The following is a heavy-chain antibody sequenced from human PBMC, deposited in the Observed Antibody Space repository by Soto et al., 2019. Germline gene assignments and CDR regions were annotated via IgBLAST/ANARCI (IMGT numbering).Heavy chain of an antibody. CDR3: ARDGQLLEFDY. CDR2: INAGNGNT. V-gene: IGHV1-3*01. J-gene: IGHJ4*02. D-gene: IGHD1-1*01. Sequence: QVQLVQSGAEVKKPGASVKVSCKASGYTFTSYAMHWVRQAPGQRLEWMGWINAGNGNTKYSQKFQGRVTITRDTSASTAYLELSSLRSEDTAVYYCARDGQLLEFDYWGQGTLVTVSS. CDR1: GYTFTSYA.